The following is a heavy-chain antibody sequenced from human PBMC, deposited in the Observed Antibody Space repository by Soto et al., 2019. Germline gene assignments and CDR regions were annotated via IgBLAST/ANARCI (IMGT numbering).Heavy chain of an antibody. J-gene: IGHJ4*02. CDR3: AKGRYSSGWYLGGD. V-gene: IGHV3-9*01. D-gene: IGHD6-19*01. CDR1: GFTFDDYA. Sequence: GGSLRLSCAASGFTFDDYAMHWVRQAPGKGLEWVSGISWNSGSIGYADSVKGRFTISRDNAKNSLYLQMNSLRAEDTALYYWAKGRYSSGWYLGGDWGQGTLVTVSS. CDR2: ISWNSGSI.